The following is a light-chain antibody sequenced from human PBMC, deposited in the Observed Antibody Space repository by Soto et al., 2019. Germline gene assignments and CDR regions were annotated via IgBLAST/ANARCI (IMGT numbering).Light chain of an antibody. V-gene: IGLV3-21*02. CDR1: NIGSKS. CDR2: DDS. CDR3: QVWESSTDQVV. J-gene: IGLJ2*01. Sequence: SYELTQPPAVSVAPGQTARITCGGDNIGSKSVHWYQQKAGQAPVLVVYDDSDRPSGISERLSGSNSGNTATLTISRVEAGDEADYYCQVWESSTDQVVFAGGTQLTVL.